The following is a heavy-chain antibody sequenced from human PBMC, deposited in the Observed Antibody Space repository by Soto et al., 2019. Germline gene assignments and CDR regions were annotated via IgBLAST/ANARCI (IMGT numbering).Heavy chain of an antibody. CDR1: GGSISSYY. Sequence: PSETLSLTGTVSGGSISSYYWNWIRQSRGKGLEWIASLDYSGTTNYNPSLKSRITTSVDPSKKQFSLKMRSVTAADTAVYYCARDSFPPYSSSSKVFDYWGQGSLVTVSS. CDR3: ARDSFPPYSSSSKVFDY. CDR2: LDYSGTT. J-gene: IGHJ4*02. D-gene: IGHD6-6*01. V-gene: IGHV4-59*01.